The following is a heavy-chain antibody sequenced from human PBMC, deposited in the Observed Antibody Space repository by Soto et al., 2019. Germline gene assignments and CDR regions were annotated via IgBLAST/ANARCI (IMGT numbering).Heavy chain of an antibody. CDR2: IKSDGSDK. CDR1: GFTFSNYW. Sequence: PGGSLRLSCAASGFTFSNYWMSWVRQAPGMGLEWVANIKSDGSDKYYVDSVKGRFTISRDNTKNSLSLQMNSLRAEDTAVYYCARDLGTAMVLLTGTVYYYGMDVWGQGTTVTVSS. CDR3: ARDLGTAMVLLTGTVYYYGMDV. J-gene: IGHJ6*02. V-gene: IGHV3-7*03. D-gene: IGHD5-18*01.